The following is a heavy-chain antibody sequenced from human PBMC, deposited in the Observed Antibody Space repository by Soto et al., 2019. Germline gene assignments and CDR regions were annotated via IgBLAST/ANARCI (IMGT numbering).Heavy chain of an antibody. CDR1: GFNFRPYA. CDR3: AKDPNGNYVGGFDM. J-gene: IGHJ3*02. Sequence: HPGGSLRLSCVGSGFNFRPYAMSWVRQAPGKGLDWVSGISSSGDRTYYADSVKGRFTISRDNSKNLLILEMYSLRSDDTALYYCAKDPNGNYVGGFDMRGPGTMVTVSS. CDR2: ISSSGDRT. D-gene: IGHD1-7*01. V-gene: IGHV3-23*01.